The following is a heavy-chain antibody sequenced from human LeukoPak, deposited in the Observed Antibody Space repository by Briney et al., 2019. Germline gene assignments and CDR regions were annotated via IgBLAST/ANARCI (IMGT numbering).Heavy chain of an antibody. J-gene: IGHJ6*03. CDR1: GGSISSGSYY. Sequence: PSQTLSLTCTVSGGSISSGSYYWSWIRQPARKGLEWIGRIYSSGSTNYNPSLKSRVTISVDTSKNQFSLNLSSVTAADTAVYYCARTILGDYYMDVWGKGTTVTISS. D-gene: IGHD3-9*01. V-gene: IGHV4-61*02. CDR3: ARTILGDYYMDV. CDR2: IYSSGST.